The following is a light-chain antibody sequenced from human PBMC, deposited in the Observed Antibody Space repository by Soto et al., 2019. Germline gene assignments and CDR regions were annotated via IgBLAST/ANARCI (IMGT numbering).Light chain of an antibody. J-gene: IGKJ2*01. V-gene: IGKV1-5*01. CDR3: QQYNSYPYT. CDR2: DVS. Sequence: DIQMTQSPSTLSASAGDRVTITCRASQSITTWLAWYQQKAGKAPKLLMYDVSTLESGVPSRFSGSGPGTEFTLTISRLQPDDSATYYCQQYNSYPYTFGQGTKVDIK. CDR1: QSITTW.